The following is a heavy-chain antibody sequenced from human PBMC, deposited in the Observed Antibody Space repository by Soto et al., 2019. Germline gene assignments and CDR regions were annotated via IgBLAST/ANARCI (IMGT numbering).Heavy chain of an antibody. Sequence: SETLSLTCTVSGGSISSYYWSWIRQPPGKGLEWIGYIYYSGSTNYNPSLKSRVTISVDTSKNQFSLKLSSVTAADTAVYYCARAGDSSSWTIPRWIWFDPWGQGTLVTVSS. CDR1: GGSISSYY. V-gene: IGHV4-59*01. CDR2: IYYSGST. D-gene: IGHD6-13*01. J-gene: IGHJ5*02. CDR3: ARAGDSSSWTIPRWIWFDP.